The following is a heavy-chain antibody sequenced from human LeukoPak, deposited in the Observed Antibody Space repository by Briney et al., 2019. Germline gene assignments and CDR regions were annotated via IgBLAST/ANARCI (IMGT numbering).Heavy chain of an antibody. Sequence: PSQTLSLTCTVSGGSISSGSYYWSWIRQPAGKGLEWIGRIYTSGSTNYNPSLKSRVTISVDTSKNQFSLKLSSVTAADTAVYYCAREADYYDSSGLMDYWGQGTLVTVSS. J-gene: IGHJ4*02. CDR2: IYTSGST. CDR1: GGSISSGSYY. D-gene: IGHD3-22*01. CDR3: AREADYYDSSGLMDY. V-gene: IGHV4-61*02.